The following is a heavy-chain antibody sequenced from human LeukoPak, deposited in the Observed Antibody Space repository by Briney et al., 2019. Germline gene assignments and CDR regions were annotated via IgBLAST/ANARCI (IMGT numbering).Heavy chain of an antibody. Sequence: SQTLSLTCDISGDSVSSNNGAWNWIRQSPSRGLEWLGRTYYRSKWYNDYAGSLNGRITISPDTSKNQFSLKLSSVTAADTAVYYCARPRLNYYGSGSYIVYWGQGTLVTVSS. V-gene: IGHV6-1*01. D-gene: IGHD3-10*01. J-gene: IGHJ4*02. CDR2: TYYRSKWYN. CDR1: GDSVSSNNGA. CDR3: ARPRLNYYGSGSYIVY.